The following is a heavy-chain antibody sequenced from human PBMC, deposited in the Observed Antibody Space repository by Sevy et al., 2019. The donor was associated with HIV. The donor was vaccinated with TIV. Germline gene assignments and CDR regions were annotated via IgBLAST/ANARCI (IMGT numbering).Heavy chain of an antibody. J-gene: IGHJ4*02. CDR2: IYHSGST. Sequence: SETLSLTCAVSGGSISSDNFWSWVRQPPGKGLEWIGDIYHSGSTNYSPSLGSRVTMSVDKSKNQFSLRLTSVTAADTAVYFSARLQGEYSDSDAFSMFFFDYWGQGALVTVSS. CDR3: ARLQGEYSDSDAFSMFFFDY. D-gene: IGHD3-22*01. V-gene: IGHV4-4*02. CDR1: GGSISSDNF.